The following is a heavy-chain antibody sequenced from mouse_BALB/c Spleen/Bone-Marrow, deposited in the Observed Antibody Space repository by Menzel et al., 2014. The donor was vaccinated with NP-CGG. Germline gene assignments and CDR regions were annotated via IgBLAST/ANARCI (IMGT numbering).Heavy chain of an antibody. Sequence: EVHLVESGGGLVQPGGSLRLSCATSGLTFTDYYMSWVRQPPGKALEWLGFIRNKANGYTTEYSASVKGRFTISRDNSQSILYLQMNTLRAEDSATYYCARDRHYGNYYWYFDVWGAGTTVTVSS. CDR1: GLTFTDYY. CDR2: IRNKANGYTT. CDR3: ARDRHYGNYYWYFDV. V-gene: IGHV7-3*02. J-gene: IGHJ1*01. D-gene: IGHD2-1*01.